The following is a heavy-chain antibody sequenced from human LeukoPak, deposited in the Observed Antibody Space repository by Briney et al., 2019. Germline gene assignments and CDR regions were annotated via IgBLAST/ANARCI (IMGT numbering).Heavy chain of an antibody. D-gene: IGHD4-23*01. J-gene: IGHJ4*02. CDR3: ARNTDGGNSFGY. CDR2: IDWDEDK. CDR1: GFSLSTSGMC. V-gene: IGHV2-70*11. Sequence: FRPTLVNPTQTLTLTCTFSGFSLSTSGMCVSWIRQPRGKALEWLARIDWDEDKYYSTSLKTRLTISKDTSKNQVVLTMTNMDPVDTATYYCARNTDGGNSFGYWGQGTLVTVSS.